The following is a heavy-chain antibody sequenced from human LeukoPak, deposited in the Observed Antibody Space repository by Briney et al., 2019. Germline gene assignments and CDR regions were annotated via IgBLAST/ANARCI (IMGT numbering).Heavy chain of an antibody. CDR1: GYTFTSYG. D-gene: IGHD3-22*01. CDR2: ISAYNGNT. Sequence: GASVKVSCKASGYTFTSYGISRVRQAPGQGLEWMGWISAYNGNTNYAQKLQGRVTMTTDTSTSTAYMELRSLRSDDTAVYYCAREVDYYDSKPWDYWGQGTLVTVSS. V-gene: IGHV1-18*01. J-gene: IGHJ4*02. CDR3: AREVDYYDSKPWDY.